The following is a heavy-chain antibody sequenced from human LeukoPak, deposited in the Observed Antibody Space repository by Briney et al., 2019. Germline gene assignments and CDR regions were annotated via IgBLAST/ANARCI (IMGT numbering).Heavy chain of an antibody. V-gene: IGHV5-51*01. D-gene: IGHD3-22*01. CDR3: ARLKPPYYSDYSGHYLSYCDY. CDR2: IYPGDSDT. CDR1: GYRFATYW. Sequence: GESLKISCKGSGYRFATYWIGWVRQMPGKGLEWMGIIYPGDSDTRYSPSFQGQVTISADKSISTAYLQWSSLKASDTAMYYCARLKPPYYSDYSGHYLSYCDYWGQGTLVTVSS. J-gene: IGHJ4*02.